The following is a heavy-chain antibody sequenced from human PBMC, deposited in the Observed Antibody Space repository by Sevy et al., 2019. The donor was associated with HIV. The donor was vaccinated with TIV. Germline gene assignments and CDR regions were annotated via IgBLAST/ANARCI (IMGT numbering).Heavy chain of an antibody. J-gene: IGHJ3*02. CDR3: AKGQYCTNGVCSNDAFDI. D-gene: IGHD2-8*01. V-gene: IGHV3-30*18. CDR1: GFTFSNYG. Sequence: GGSLRLSRAASGFTFSNYGIHWVRQAPGKGLEWVAAISYDGSNKYYADSVKGRFTISRDNSKNTLHLQMNSLRAEDTAVYYCAKGQYCTNGVCSNDAFDIWGQGTMVTVSS. CDR2: ISYDGSNK.